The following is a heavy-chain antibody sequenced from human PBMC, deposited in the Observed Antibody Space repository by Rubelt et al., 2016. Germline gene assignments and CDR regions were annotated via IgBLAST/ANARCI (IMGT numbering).Heavy chain of an antibody. D-gene: IGHD4-17*01. CDR3: ARTTVTTFEYFQH. V-gene: IGHV1-46*01. J-gene: IGHJ1*01. CDR2: INPSGGST. Sequence: VRQAPGQGLEWMGIINPSGGSTSYAQKFQGRVTMTRDMSTSTVYMELSSLRSEDTAVYYCARTTVTTFEYFQHWGQGTLVTVSS.